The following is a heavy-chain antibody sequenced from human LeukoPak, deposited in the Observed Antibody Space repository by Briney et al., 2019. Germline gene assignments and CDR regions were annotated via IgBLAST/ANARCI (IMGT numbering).Heavy chain of an antibody. V-gene: IGHV1-2*03. CDR3: AGSGGSYYYFDY. J-gene: IGHJ4*02. CDR2: INPNSGGT. D-gene: IGHD1-26*01. CDR1: GYTFTSYG. Sequence: LGASVTVSCKASGYTFTSYGISWVRQAPGQGLEWMGWINPNSGGTNYAQKFQGRVTMTRDTSISTAYMELSRLRSDDTAVYYCAGSGGSYYYFDYWGQGTLVTVSS.